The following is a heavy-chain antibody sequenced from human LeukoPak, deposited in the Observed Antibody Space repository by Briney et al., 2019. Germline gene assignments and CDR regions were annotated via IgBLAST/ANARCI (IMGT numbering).Heavy chain of an antibody. J-gene: IGHJ6*02. CDR3: ARDPPANG. V-gene: IGHV4-31*03. CDR2: IYYSGST. CDR1: GDSISSGGYY. D-gene: IGHD2-2*01. Sequence: SQTLSLTCTVSGDSISSGGYYWSWIRQRPGKGLEWIGYIYYSGSTYYNPSLKSRVSISVDTSKNQFSMKLSSVTAADTAVYYCARDPPANGWGQGTTVTVSS.